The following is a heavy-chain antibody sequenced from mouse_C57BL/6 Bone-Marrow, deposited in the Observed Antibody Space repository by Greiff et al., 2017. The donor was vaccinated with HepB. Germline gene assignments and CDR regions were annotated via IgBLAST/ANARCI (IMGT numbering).Heavy chain of an antibody. J-gene: IGHJ4*01. Sequence: VQLQQPGTELVKPGASVKLSCKASGYTFTSYWMHWVKQRPGQGLEWIGNINPSNGGTNYNEKFKSKATLTVDKSSSTAYMQLSSLTSEDSAVYYCVRYDYGSSVYYAMGYWGQRASVTVSS. CDR1: GYTFTSYW. CDR2: INPSNGGT. V-gene: IGHV1-53*01. D-gene: IGHD1-1*01. CDR3: VRYDYGSSVYYAMGY.